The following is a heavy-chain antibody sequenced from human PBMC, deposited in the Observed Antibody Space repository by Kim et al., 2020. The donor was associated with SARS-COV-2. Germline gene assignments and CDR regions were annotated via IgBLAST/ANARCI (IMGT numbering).Heavy chain of an antibody. D-gene: IGHD6-6*01. CDR3: ARGGYRIAARPGVNYYYDYGMDV. J-gene: IGHJ6*02. V-gene: IGHV6-1*01. CDR1: GDRVSSNSAA. Sequence: SQTLSLTCAISGDRVSSNSAAWNWIRQSPSRGLEWLGRTYYRSKWYNDYAVSVKSRITINPDTSKNQFSLQLNSVTPEDTAVYYCARGGYRIAARPGVNYYYDYGMDVWGQGTTVTVSS. CDR2: TYYRSKWYN.